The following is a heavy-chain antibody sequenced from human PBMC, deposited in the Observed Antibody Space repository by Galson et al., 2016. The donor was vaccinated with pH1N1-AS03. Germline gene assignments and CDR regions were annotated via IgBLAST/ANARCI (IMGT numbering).Heavy chain of an antibody. CDR2: RFYSLSP. CDR3: ARGEGLEANLNF. J-gene: IGHJ4*02. Sequence: LSLTCNVSGDSVTNSYWSWIRQSPGKGLEWIGHRFYSLSPDYNPSLKSRVSILVDTSKNQFSLKLMSVSAADTAVYFCARGEGLEANLNFGGPGTQTTVSS. V-gene: IGHV4-59*02. CDR1: GDSVTNSY. D-gene: IGHD1-7*01.